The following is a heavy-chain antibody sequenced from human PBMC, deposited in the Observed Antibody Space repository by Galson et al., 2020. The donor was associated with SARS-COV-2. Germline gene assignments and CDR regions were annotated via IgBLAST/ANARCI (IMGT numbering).Heavy chain of an antibody. D-gene: IGHD5-12*01. CDR1: GYTFTGYY. J-gene: IGHJ4*02. Sequence: ASVKVSCKASGYTFTGYYMHWLRQAPGQGLEWMGRINPNSGVTNYAQKFQGRVTMTRDTSISTAYMELSRLRSDDTVVYYCARVGYSGYEFDYWGQGTLVTVS. CDR3: ARVGYSGYEFDY. V-gene: IGHV1-2*05. CDR2: INPNSGVT.